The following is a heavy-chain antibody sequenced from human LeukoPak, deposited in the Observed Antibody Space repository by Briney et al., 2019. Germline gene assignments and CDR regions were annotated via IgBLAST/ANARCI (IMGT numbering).Heavy chain of an antibody. Sequence: ASVKVSCKASGYTFTGYYMHWVRQAPGQGLEWMGWINPNSGGTNYAQKFQGRVTMTRGTSISTAYMELSRLRSDDTAVYYCVFGELLSTRYYFDYWGQGTLVTVSS. CDR3: VFGELLSTRYYFDY. CDR1: GYTFTGYY. CDR2: INPNSGGT. J-gene: IGHJ4*02. V-gene: IGHV1-2*02. D-gene: IGHD3-10*02.